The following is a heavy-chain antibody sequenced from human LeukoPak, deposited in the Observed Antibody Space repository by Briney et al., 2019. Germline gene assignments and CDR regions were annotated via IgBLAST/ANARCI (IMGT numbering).Heavy chain of an antibody. V-gene: IGHV3-21*01. CDR1: GFTFSSYS. CDR2: ISSSSSYI. D-gene: IGHD3-22*01. J-gene: IGHJ4*02. CDR3: ARVKRGNYYDSSGYYQKYYYFDY. Sequence: GGSLRLSCAASGFTFSSYSMNWVRQAPGKGLEWVSSISSSSSYIYYADSVKGRFTISRDNAKNSLYLQMNSLRAEDTAVYYCARVKRGNYYDSSGYYQKYYYFDYWGQGTLVTVSS.